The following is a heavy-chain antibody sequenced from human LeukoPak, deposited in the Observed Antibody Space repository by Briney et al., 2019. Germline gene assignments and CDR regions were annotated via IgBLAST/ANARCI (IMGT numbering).Heavy chain of an antibody. Sequence: SETLSLTCAVSGGSISSGGYSWSWIRQPPGRGREGIGYIYHSGSTYYNPSLKSRVTISVDRSKNQFSLKLSSVTAADTAVYYCAREATDYYGSGSYGWFDPWGQGTLVTVSS. CDR3: AREATDYYGSGSYGWFDP. J-gene: IGHJ5*02. D-gene: IGHD3-10*01. CDR1: GGSISSGGYS. V-gene: IGHV4-30-2*01. CDR2: IYHSGST.